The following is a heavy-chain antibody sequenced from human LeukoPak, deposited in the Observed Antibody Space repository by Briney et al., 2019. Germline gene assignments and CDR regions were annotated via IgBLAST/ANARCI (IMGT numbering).Heavy chain of an antibody. Sequence: ASVKVSCKASGYTFTSHHMHWVRQAPGQGLEWMGIVNPSGGSTGYAQKFQGRVTLTRDTSTSTVHMELSSLRSDDTAVYYCARATLTTHYGMDVWGQGTTVTVSS. V-gene: IGHV1-46*01. J-gene: IGHJ6*02. CDR2: VNPSGGST. D-gene: IGHD2-15*01. CDR1: GYTFTSHH. CDR3: ARATLTTHYGMDV.